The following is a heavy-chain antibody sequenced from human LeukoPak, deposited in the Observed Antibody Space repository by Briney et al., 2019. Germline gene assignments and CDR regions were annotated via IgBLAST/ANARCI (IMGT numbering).Heavy chain of an antibody. CDR1: GFTLSTYN. CDR3: ARSWFGESLSGFDY. D-gene: IGHD3-10*01. J-gene: IGHJ4*02. CDR2: ISSGSSTI. Sequence: SGGSLRLSCAASGFTLSTYNMNWVRQAPGKGLEWVSYISSGSSTIYYADSVKGRFTISRDNAKNSLYLQMNSLRAEDTAVYYCARSWFGESLSGFDYWGQGTLVTVSS. V-gene: IGHV3-48*04.